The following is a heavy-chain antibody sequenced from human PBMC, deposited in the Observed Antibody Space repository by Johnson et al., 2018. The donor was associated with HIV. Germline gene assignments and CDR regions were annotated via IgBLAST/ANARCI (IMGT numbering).Heavy chain of an antibody. CDR2: ISGSGGST. V-gene: IGHV3-23*04. J-gene: IGHJ3*02. CDR3: AKDASYYNFCSGHYTDAFDI. CDR1: GFTFSSYA. D-gene: IGHD3-3*01. Sequence: VQLVESGGGLVQPGGSLRLSCAASGFTFSSYAMSWVRQAPGKGLEWVSAISGSGGSTYYAASVKGRFTISRDNSKNTLYLQMTGLRGEDTAVYYCAKDASYYNFCSGHYTDAFDIWGQGTMVTVSS.